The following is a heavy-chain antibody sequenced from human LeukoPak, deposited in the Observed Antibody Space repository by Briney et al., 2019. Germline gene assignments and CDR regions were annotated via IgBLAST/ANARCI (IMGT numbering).Heavy chain of an antibody. D-gene: IGHD1-7*01. V-gene: IGHV3-15*01. CDR3: TAGTGRSDFDY. J-gene: IGHJ4*02. CDR1: GFTFNNAW. CDR2: IKSKTDGGTT. Sequence: PGGSLRLSCAASGFTFNNAWMSWVRQAPGKGLEWVGRIKSKTDGGTTDYAAPVKGRFTISRDASKNTLSPQMNSLKTEDTAVYYCTAGTGRSDFDYWGQGTLVTVSS.